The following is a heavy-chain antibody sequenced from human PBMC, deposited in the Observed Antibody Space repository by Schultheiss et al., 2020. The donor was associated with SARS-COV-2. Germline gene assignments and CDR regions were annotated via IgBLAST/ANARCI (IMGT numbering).Heavy chain of an antibody. Sequence: GGSLRLSCAASGFTFSSYAMSWIRQAPGKGLEWVAVISYDGSNKYYADSVKGRFTISRDNAKNSLYLQMNSLKTEDTAVYYCARDKFSSNYSYYYMDVWGKGTTVTVSS. CDR2: ISYDGSNK. J-gene: IGHJ6*03. V-gene: IGHV3-30*03. D-gene: IGHD6-6*01. CDR1: GFTFSSYA. CDR3: ARDKFSSNYSYYYMDV.